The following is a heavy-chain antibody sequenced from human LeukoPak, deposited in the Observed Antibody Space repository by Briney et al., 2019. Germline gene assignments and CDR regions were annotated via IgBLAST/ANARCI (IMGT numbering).Heavy chain of an antibody. Sequence: GGSLRLSCAASGFTFSSYAMSWVRQAPGKGLEWVSAISGSGGSTYYADSVKGRFTISRDNSKNMVYLQMNTLRAEDTAVYYCARASSSWYGDYWGQGTLVTVSS. J-gene: IGHJ4*02. CDR3: ARASSSWYGDY. CDR1: GFTFSSYA. D-gene: IGHD6-13*01. CDR2: ISGSGGST. V-gene: IGHV3-23*01.